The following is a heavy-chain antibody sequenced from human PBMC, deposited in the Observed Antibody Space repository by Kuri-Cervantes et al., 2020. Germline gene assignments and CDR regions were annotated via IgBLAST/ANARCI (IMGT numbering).Heavy chain of an antibody. CDR1: GFSLSTSGMR. D-gene: IGHD4-17*01. CDR2: IDWDDDK. Sequence: SGPTLVKPTQTLTLTCTFSGFSLSTSGMRVSWIRQSPGKTLEWLARIDWDDDKFYSTSLKTRLTISKDTSKNQVVLTMTNMDPVDTATYYCARVYGDYAAWYFDLWGRGTLVTVSS. V-gene: IGHV2-70D*14. J-gene: IGHJ2*01. CDR3: ARVYGDYAAWYFDL.